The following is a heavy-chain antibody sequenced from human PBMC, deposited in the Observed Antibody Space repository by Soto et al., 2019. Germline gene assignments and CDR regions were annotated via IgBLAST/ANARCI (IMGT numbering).Heavy chain of an antibody. D-gene: IGHD3-3*01. CDR3: ARDFGHGYYLDY. V-gene: IGHV3-48*02. J-gene: IGHJ4*02. CDR2: ITDSSDTV. CDR1: GFSFSNYN. Sequence: EVQLVESGGGLVQPGGSLRLSCVASGFSFSNYNMNWVRQAPGKGLEWVSYITDSSDTVHYADSVRGRFTISRDNAESSLYLQMNSLRDEDTAVYVCARDFGHGYYLDYWGRGDLVTVAS.